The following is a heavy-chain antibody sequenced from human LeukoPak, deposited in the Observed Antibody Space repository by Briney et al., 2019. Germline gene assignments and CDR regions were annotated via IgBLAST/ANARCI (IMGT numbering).Heavy chain of an antibody. CDR2: INAGNGST. J-gene: IGHJ4*02. D-gene: IGHD4-23*01. CDR3: ARAHRGGDY. CDR1: GYTFTSYA. Sequence: EASVKVSCKASGYTFTSYAMHWVRQAPGQRLEWMGWINAGNGSTKYSQKFQGRVTITRDTSASTAYMELSSLRSEDTAVYYCARAHRGGDYWGQGTLVTVSS. V-gene: IGHV1-3*01.